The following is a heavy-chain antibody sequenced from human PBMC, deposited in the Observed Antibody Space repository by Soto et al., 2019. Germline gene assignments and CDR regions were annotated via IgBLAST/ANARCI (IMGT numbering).Heavy chain of an antibody. CDR2: ISYDGSNK. CDR1: GFTFSSYT. J-gene: IGHJ4*02. V-gene: IGHV3-30-3*01. CDR3: ARGARRNYGDYVY. Sequence: QVQLVESGGGVVQPGRSLRLSCAASGFTFSSYTMHWVRQAPGKGLEWVAVISYDGSNKYYADSVKGRFTISRDNSKNTLYLKMTSLRAEDTAVYYCARGARRNYGDYVYWGQGTLVTVSS. D-gene: IGHD4-17*01.